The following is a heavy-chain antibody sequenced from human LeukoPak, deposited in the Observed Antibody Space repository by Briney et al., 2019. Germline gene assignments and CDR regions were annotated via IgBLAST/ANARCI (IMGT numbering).Heavy chain of an antibody. CDR1: GSSFSRHS. CDR3: ARVPASAMSAFFDY. CDR2: ITGSGHST. D-gene: IGHD2-2*01. Sequence: PGGSLRLSCAASGSSFSRHSMSWVRQAPGKGLEWVSGITGSGHSTYYADSLKGRFTISGDNSKNTLYLQMNSLRAEDTAVYYCARVPASAMSAFFDYWGQGTLVTVSS. J-gene: IGHJ4*02. V-gene: IGHV3-23*01.